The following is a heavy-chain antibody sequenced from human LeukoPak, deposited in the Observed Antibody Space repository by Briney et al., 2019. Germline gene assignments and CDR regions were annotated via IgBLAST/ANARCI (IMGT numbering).Heavy chain of an antibody. V-gene: IGHV1-8*03. D-gene: IGHD6-13*01. CDR1: GYTFTSYD. J-gene: IGHJ4*02. Sequence: ASVKVSCKASGYTFTSYDINWVRQATGQGLEWMGWMNPNSGRTGYAQNFQGRITITRNTSISTAYMDLSSLRSEDTAVYYCARRGDEAALDSWGQGTLVTVSS. CDR3: ARRGDEAALDS. CDR2: MNPNSGRT.